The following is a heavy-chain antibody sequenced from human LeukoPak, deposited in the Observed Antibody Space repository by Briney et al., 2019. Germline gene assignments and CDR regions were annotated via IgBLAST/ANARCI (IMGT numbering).Heavy chain of an antibody. CDR1: GLT. D-gene: IGHD3-16*02. CDR2: IKEDGDKK. J-gene: IGHJ4*02. V-gene: IGHV3-7*01. CDR3: TRPRYRGFDY. Sequence: GGSLRLSCAASGLTTWVRQAPGKGLEWVASIKEDGDKKYYLDSVKGRFTASRDSTKNSLYLQMNSLRADDTAVYYCTRPRYRGFDYWGQGILVTVSS.